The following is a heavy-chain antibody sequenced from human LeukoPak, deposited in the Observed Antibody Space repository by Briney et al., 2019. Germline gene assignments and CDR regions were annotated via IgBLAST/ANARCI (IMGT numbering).Heavy chain of an antibody. CDR3: AKDGGEYYDILTGYYPRLYYMDV. Sequence: GGSLRLSCAASGFTFSSYSMNWVRQAPGKGLEWVSSISSSSSYIYYADSVKGRFTISRDNAKNSLYLQMNSLRAEDTAVYYCAKDGGEYYDILTGYYPRLYYMDVWGKGTTVTVSS. J-gene: IGHJ6*03. V-gene: IGHV3-21*04. CDR1: GFTFSSYS. CDR2: ISSSSSYI. D-gene: IGHD3-9*01.